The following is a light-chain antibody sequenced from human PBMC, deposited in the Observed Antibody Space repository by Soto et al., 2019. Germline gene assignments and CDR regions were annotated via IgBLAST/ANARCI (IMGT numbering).Light chain of an antibody. Sequence: DIQMTQSPSSVSASVGDRVTITCRASQGISSCLAWYQQKPGKAPKLLIYAASSLQSGATSRFSGSGSGTDFTPTISSLQPEDFANSYCEQANSFPWPFGQGTMVEIE. J-gene: IGKJ1*01. CDR1: QGISSC. CDR3: EQANSFPWP. V-gene: IGKV1D-12*01. CDR2: AAS.